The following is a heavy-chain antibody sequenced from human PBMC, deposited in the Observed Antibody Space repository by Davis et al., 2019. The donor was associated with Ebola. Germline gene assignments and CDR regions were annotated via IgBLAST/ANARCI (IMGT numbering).Heavy chain of an antibody. CDR3: ARVRDYCSGGSCYPYYYYGMDV. D-gene: IGHD2-15*01. Sequence: GESLKISCAASGFTFSSYSMNWVRQAPGKGLEWVSSISSSSSYIYYADSVKGRFTISRDNAKNSLYLQMNSLRAEDTAVYYCARVRDYCSGGSCYPYYYYGMDVWGQGTTVTVS. V-gene: IGHV3-21*01. J-gene: IGHJ6*02. CDR2: ISSSSSYI. CDR1: GFTFSSYS.